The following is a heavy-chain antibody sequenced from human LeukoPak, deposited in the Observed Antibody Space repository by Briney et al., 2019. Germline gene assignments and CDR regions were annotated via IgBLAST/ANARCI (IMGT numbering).Heavy chain of an antibody. Sequence: SETLSLTCTVSGGSISSSSYYWGWIRQPPGKGLEWIGSIYYSGSTFYNPSLKSRVTISVDTSKNQFSLKLSSVTAADTAVYYCASPRRWAAFDIWGQGTMVTVSS. J-gene: IGHJ3*02. D-gene: IGHD5-24*01. CDR1: GGSISSSSYY. CDR3: ASPRRWAAFDI. CDR2: IYYSGST. V-gene: IGHV4-39*07.